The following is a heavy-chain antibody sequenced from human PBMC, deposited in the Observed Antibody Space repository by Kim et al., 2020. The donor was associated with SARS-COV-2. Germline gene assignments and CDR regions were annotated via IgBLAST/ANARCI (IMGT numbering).Heavy chain of an antibody. V-gene: IGHV3-30*01. D-gene: IGHD5-18*01. CDR3: ARGASWGIQLLPYCDY. Sequence: SVKRRLNISRDNSKNALYLQMNSLRAEETDVYYCARGASWGIQLLPYCDYWGQGTLVTVSS. J-gene: IGHJ4*02.